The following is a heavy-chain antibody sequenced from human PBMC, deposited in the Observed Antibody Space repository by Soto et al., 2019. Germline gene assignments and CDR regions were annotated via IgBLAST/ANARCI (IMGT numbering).Heavy chain of an antibody. Sequence: ASVKLSCKASGYPFTSFGISWVRQAPGEGVEWMGWIRPYNGDTNSAQNLQGRVTMTTDTSTNTAYMELRSLRSDDTAVYYCARKGVTSRWYGGGHEYWGKGTLVTVSA. CDR2: IRPYNGDT. CDR3: ARKGVTSRWYGGGHEY. V-gene: IGHV1-18*04. CDR1: GYPFTSFG. D-gene: IGHD6-13*01. J-gene: IGHJ1*01.